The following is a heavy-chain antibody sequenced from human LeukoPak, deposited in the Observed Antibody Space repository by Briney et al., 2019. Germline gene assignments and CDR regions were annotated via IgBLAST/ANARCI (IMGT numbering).Heavy chain of an antibody. Sequence: GRSLRLSCAASGFTFSSYAMHWVRQAPGKGLEWVAVISYDGSNKYYADSVKGRFTISRDNSKNTLYLQMNSLRAEDTAVYYCARGIVVVVAAGAFDIWGQGTMVTVSS. V-gene: IGHV3-30-3*01. CDR1: GFTFSSYA. J-gene: IGHJ3*02. CDR2: ISYDGSNK. D-gene: IGHD2-15*01. CDR3: ARGIVVVVAAGAFDI.